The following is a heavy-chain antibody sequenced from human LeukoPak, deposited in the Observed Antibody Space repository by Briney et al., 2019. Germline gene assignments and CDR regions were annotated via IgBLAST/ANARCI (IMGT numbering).Heavy chain of an antibody. CDR3: ARPPMGSIGAFDI. CDR1: GYSFTTYW. Sequence: GESLKISCKASGYSFTTYWIGWVRQVPGKGLEWVGIIYPADSTAKYSPSFQGQVTISADKSISTAYLQWSSLKASDTAMYYCARPPMGSIGAFDIWGQGTMVTVSS. CDR2: IYPADSTA. D-gene: IGHD2-2*01. J-gene: IGHJ3*02. V-gene: IGHV5-51*01.